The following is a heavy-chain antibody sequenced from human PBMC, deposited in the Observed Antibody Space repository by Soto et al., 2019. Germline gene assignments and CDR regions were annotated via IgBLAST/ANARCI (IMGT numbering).Heavy chain of an antibody. CDR1: GASISVHSYY. Sequence: SETLSLTCTVSGASISVHSYYWTWIRQPPGKVLEWIGSSYYSGTTYFNPSLKSRATISVDTSKNQFYLRLTSVTAADTAIYYCTRRYNWNDNYLHPSRPGSLVTVYS. CDR3: TRRYNWNDNYLHP. V-gene: IGHV4-39*01. D-gene: IGHD1-20*01. J-gene: IGHJ5*02. CDR2: SYYSGTT.